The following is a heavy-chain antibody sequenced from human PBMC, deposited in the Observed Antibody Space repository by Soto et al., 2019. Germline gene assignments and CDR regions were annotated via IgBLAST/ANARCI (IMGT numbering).Heavy chain of an antibody. CDR1: GYTFTSYG. V-gene: IGHV1-18*01. D-gene: IGHD3-9*01. CDR2: INAYNGNT. CDR3: AREGYDILTGYPNNWFDP. J-gene: IGHJ5*02. Sequence: QVQLVQSGAEVKKPGASVKVSCKASGYTFTSYGISWVRQAPGQGLEWMGWINAYNGNTNYVQKLQGRVTMTTDTSTSTAYMELRSLRSDDTAVYYYAREGYDILTGYPNNWFDPWGQGTLVTVSS.